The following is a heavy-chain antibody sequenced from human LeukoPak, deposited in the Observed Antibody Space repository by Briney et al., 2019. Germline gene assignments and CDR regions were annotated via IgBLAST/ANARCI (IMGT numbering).Heavy chain of an antibody. V-gene: IGHV1-8*03. D-gene: IGHD6-6*01. CDR2: INPNSGGT. Sequence: GASVKVSCKASGYTFTSYAMNWVRQAPGQGLEWMGWINPNSGGTNYAQKFQGRVTITRNTSISTVYMELSSLTSEDTALYYCARGRSSSSILEYWGQGTLVTVSS. CDR1: GYTFTSYA. CDR3: ARGRSSSSILEY. J-gene: IGHJ4*02.